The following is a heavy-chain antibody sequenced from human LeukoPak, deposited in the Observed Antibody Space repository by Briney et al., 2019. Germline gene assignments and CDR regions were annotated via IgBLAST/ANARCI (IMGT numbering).Heavy chain of an antibody. J-gene: IGHJ4*02. D-gene: IGHD3-22*01. CDR2: ITNDGGKK. CDR3: ATDPTLYYYDRSGSYFDY. V-gene: IGHV3-30-3*01. CDR1: GFTFSNYA. Sequence: GTSLRLSCAASGFTFSNYAIHWVRQAPGKGLEWVAVITNDGGKKYYADSVKGRFTVSRDNSKNTLYLQMNSLRAEDTAVYYCATDPTLYYYDRSGSYFDYWGQGTLVAVSS.